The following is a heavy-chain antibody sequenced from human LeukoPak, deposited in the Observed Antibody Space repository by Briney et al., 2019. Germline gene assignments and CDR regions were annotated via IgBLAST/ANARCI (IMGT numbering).Heavy chain of an antibody. V-gene: IGHV3-11*01. D-gene: IGHD5-18*01. CDR2: ISSSGSTI. CDR1: GFTFSDYY. Sequence: GGSLRLSCAASGFTFSDYYMSWIRQAPGKGLEWVSYISSSGSTIYYADSVKGRFTISRGNAKNSLYLQMNSLRAEDTAVYYCARERYSYGPWYFDYWGQGTLVTVSS. CDR3: ARERYSYGPWYFDY. J-gene: IGHJ4*02.